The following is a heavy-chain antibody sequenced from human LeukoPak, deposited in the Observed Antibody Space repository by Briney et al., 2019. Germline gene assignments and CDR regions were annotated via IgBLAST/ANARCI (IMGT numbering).Heavy chain of an antibody. Sequence: GESLKISCKGSGYSFTSYWIGWVRQMPGKDLEWMGIIYPGDSDTRYSPSFQGQVTISADKSISTAYLQWSSLKASDTAMYYCARHERNYDILTGALDWFDPWGQGTLVTVSS. V-gene: IGHV5-51*01. CDR2: IYPGDSDT. J-gene: IGHJ5*02. CDR1: GYSFTSYW. CDR3: ARHERNYDILTGALDWFDP. D-gene: IGHD3-9*01.